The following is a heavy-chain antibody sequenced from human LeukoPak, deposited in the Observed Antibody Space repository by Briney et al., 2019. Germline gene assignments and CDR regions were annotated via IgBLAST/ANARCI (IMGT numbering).Heavy chain of an antibody. V-gene: IGHV4-38-2*01. Sequence: PSETLSLTCAVSGYSTSSGYYWGWIRQPPGKGLEWIGSIYHSGSTYYNPSLKSRVTISVDTSKNQFSLKLSSVTAADTAVYYCARQGRVVGATGYYYYYYMDVWGKGTTVTVSS. CDR3: ARQGRVVGATGYYYYYYMDV. D-gene: IGHD1-26*01. J-gene: IGHJ6*03. CDR2: IYHSGST. CDR1: GYSTSSGYY.